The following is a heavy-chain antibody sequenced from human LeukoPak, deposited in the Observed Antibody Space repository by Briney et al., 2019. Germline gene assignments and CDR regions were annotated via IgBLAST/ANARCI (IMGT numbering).Heavy chain of an antibody. D-gene: IGHD3-16*02. Sequence: GGSLRLSCAASGFTFNSYNMNWVRQAPGKGLEWVSVIYSGGSTYYADSVKGRFTISRDNSKNTLYLQMNSLRAEDTAVYYCARDLFTFGGVIDWGQGTLVTVSS. CDR1: GFTFNSYN. CDR3: ARDLFTFGGVID. V-gene: IGHV3-66*01. CDR2: IYSGGST. J-gene: IGHJ4*02.